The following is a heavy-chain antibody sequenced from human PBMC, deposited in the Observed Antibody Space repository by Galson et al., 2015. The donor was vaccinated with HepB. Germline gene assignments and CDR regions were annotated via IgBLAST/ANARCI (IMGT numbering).Heavy chain of an antibody. V-gene: IGHV3-74*01. CDR3: AGESYFHYDSSGYYTKEGFPYFDY. J-gene: IGHJ4*02. CDR1: GFTFSSYW. Sequence: SLRLSCAASGFTFSSYWMHWVRQAPGKGLVWVSRINSDGSSTSYADSVKGRFTISRDNAKNTLYLQMNSLRAEDTAVYYCAGESYFHYDSSGYYTKEGFPYFDYWGQGTLVTVSS. D-gene: IGHD3-22*01. CDR2: INSDGSST.